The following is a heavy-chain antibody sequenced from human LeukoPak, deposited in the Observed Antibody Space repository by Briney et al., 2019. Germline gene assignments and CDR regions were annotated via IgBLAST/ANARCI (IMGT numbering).Heavy chain of an antibody. CDR3: ATDPHYYYDSSASYDY. CDR1: GGSISSYY. J-gene: IGHJ4*02. Sequence: SETLSLTCTVSGGSISSYYWSWIRQPGGKGMEWIGRIYTTGSTNYNPSLKSRVIMSIDTSKNQFSLKLSSVTAADTAVYYCATDPHYYYDSSASYDYWGQGTLVTVSS. CDR2: IYTTGST. D-gene: IGHD3-22*01. V-gene: IGHV4-4*07.